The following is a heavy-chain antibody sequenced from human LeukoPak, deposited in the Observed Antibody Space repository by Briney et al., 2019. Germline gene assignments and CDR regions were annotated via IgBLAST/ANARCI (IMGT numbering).Heavy chain of an antibody. CDR1: GFTFSSYW. CDR3: ARTKEDSSGIYYFDY. V-gene: IGHV3-7*01. CDR2: IKQDGSEK. D-gene: IGHD3-22*01. Sequence: GGSLRLSCAASGFTFSSYWKSWVRQAPGKGLEWVANIKQDGSEKYYVDSVKGRFTISRDNAKNSLYLQMNSLRAEDTAVYYCARTKEDSSGIYYFDYWGQGTLVTVSS. J-gene: IGHJ4*02.